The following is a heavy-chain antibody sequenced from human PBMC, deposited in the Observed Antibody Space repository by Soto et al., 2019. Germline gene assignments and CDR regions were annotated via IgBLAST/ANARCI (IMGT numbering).Heavy chain of an antibody. CDR3: ARWGDTAGLSLPAFDI. CDR1: GDSISSGDYY. CDR2: IYYSGST. V-gene: IGHV4-30-4*01. Sequence: SETLSLTCTVSGDSISSGDYYWSWIRQPPGKGLEWIGLIYYSGSTHYNPSLKSRVTISVDTSKNQFSLKLTSVTAADTAVYYCARWGDTAGLSLPAFDIWGQGTMVTVSS. J-gene: IGHJ3*02. D-gene: IGHD2-21*02.